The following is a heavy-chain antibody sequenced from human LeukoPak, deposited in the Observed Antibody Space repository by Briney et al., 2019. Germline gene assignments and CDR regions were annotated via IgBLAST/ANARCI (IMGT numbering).Heavy chain of an antibody. V-gene: IGHV1-2*02. CDR1: GYTFTGYY. CDR2: INPNSGGT. Sequence: ASVKVSCKASGYTFTGYYMHWVRQAPGQGLEWMGWINPNSGGTNYAQKFQGRVTMTRDTSISTAYMELSRLRSDDTAVYYCARSFPLIYGSGSYYFDYWGQGRLVTVSS. D-gene: IGHD3-10*01. CDR3: ARSFPLIYGSGSYYFDY. J-gene: IGHJ4*02.